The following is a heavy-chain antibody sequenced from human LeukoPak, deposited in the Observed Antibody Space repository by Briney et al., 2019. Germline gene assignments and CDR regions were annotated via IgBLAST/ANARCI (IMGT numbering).Heavy chain of an antibody. D-gene: IGHD6-19*01. V-gene: IGHV3-48*01. J-gene: IGHJ4*02. CDR1: GFTFSSYG. CDR2: ISSSSSTI. CDR3: ARDSVAFDY. Sequence: PGGSLRLSCAASGFTFSSYGMHWVRQAPGKGLEWVSYISSSSSTIYYADSVRGRFTISRDNSKNTLYLQMNSLRAEDTAVYYRARDSVAFDYWGQGTLVTVSS.